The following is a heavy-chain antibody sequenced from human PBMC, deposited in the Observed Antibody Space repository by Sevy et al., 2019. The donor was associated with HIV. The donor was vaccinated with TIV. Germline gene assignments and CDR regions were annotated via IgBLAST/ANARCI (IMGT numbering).Heavy chain of an antibody. Sequence: GSLRLSCAASGFTFNVYDMNWVRQAPGKGLEWVSHITSSNSARYYADSVKGRFNISRDNAKNSLYLQMNSLRDEDTAVYYCATNTNYYDNSGRTPPHFQHWGQGTLVTVSS. CDR3: ATNTNYYDNSGRTPPHFQH. D-gene: IGHD3-22*01. J-gene: IGHJ1*01. CDR1: GFTFNVYD. V-gene: IGHV3-48*02. CDR2: ITSSNSAR.